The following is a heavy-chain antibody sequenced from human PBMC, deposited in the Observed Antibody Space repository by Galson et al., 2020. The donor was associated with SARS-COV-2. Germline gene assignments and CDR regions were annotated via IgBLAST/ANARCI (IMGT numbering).Heavy chain of an antibody. CDR3: ALNSLRYFGGKDYYAMDV. Sequence: ESGPTLVKPTQTLTLTCTLSGVSLTSSGVGLGWIRQPPGKALEWLALVYWNEDKRYSPSLKSRLTIIKDTSKNQVVLMMTNMDPVDTATYYCALNSLRYFGGKDYYAMDVWGQGTTVTVSS. CDR2: VYWNEDK. CDR1: GVSLTSSGVG. D-gene: IGHD3-9*01. J-gene: IGHJ6*02. V-gene: IGHV2-5*01.